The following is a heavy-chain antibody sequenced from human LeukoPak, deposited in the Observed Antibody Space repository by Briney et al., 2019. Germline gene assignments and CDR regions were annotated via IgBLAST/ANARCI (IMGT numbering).Heavy chain of an antibody. Sequence: ASVKVSCKASGYSFTSYGISWVREAPGRGLEWVGYICAYDGETRYAQKFQGRVTLTTDTSTGTVYMEMRRLRSDDTAVYYCARGGKNYFDFWGQGTLVTVSS. CDR1: GYSFTSYG. D-gene: IGHD1-26*01. CDR3: ARGGKNYFDF. CDR2: ICAYDGET. V-gene: IGHV1-18*01. J-gene: IGHJ4*02.